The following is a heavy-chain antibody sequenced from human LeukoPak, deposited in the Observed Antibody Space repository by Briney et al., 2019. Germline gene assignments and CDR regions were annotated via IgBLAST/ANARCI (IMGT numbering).Heavy chain of an antibody. CDR1: GFTLSSYW. CDR3: ARLYASATIFDY. D-gene: IGHD3-16*01. Sequence: PGGSLRLSCAASGFTLSSYWMSWVRQAPGKGLEWVANIKQDGSEKYYVDSVKGRFTISRDNPKNSLYLQTNSLRAEDTAVYYCARLYASATIFDYWGQGNLVTVSS. J-gene: IGHJ4*02. V-gene: IGHV3-7*04. CDR2: IKQDGSEK.